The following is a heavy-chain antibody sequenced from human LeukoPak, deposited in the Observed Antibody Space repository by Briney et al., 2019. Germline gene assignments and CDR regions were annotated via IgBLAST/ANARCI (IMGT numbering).Heavy chain of an antibody. CDR1: GFTFDDYG. V-gene: IGHV3-20*04. Sequence: GGSLRLSCAASGFTFDDYGMSWVRQAPGKGLEWVSGINWNGGSTGYADSVKGRFTISRDNAKNSLYLQMNSLRAEDTALYYGARGYYYGSGSYYNPWYLDYWGQGTLVTVSS. CDR2: INWNGGST. J-gene: IGHJ4*02. CDR3: ARGYYYGSGSYYNPWYLDY. D-gene: IGHD3-10*01.